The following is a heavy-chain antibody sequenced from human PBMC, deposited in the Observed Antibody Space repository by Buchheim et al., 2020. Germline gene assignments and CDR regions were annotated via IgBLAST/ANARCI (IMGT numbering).Heavy chain of an antibody. CDR2: IWYEGSNK. CDR1: GFTFSDYG. D-gene: IGHD6-6*01. Sequence: QVWLVESGGGVVQPGTSLRLSCAASGFTFSDYGMHWVRQAPGKGMEWVTFIWYEGSNKFYADSVKGRFTISRDNTKNTLYLQMNSLRAEDTAVYYCARGGIAAREDDYAIDVWGQGTT. V-gene: IGHV3-33*01. J-gene: IGHJ6*02. CDR3: ARGGIAAREDDYAIDV.